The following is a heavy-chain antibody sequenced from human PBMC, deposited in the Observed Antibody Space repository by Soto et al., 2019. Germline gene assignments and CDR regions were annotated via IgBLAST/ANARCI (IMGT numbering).Heavy chain of an antibody. CDR1: GGSISSGGYY. CDR3: ARGGYCSGGSCYSTGWFDP. CDR2: IYYSGST. J-gene: IGHJ5*02. V-gene: IGHV4-31*03. D-gene: IGHD2-15*01. Sequence: QVQLQESGPGLVKPSQTLSLTCTASGGSISSGGYYWSWIRQHPGNGLEWIGYIYYSGSTYYNPSLKSRVTISVDTSKNQFSLKLSSVTAADTAVYYCARGGYCSGGSCYSTGWFDPWGQGTLVTVSS.